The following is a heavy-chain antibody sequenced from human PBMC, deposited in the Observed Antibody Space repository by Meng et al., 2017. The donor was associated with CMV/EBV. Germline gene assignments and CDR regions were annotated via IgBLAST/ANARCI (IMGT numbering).Heavy chain of an antibody. Sequence: VQLGQSGAEVTKPGASVKVSCKASGYTFTGYYMHWVRQAPGQGLEWMGWINPNSGGTNYAQKFQGRVTMTRDTSISTAYMELSRLRSDDTAVYYCATYIGNYINWYFDLWGRGTLVTVSS. CDR1: GYTFTGYY. J-gene: IGHJ2*01. CDR3: ATYIGNYINWYFDL. D-gene: IGHD1-7*01. CDR2: INPNSGGT. V-gene: IGHV1-2*02.